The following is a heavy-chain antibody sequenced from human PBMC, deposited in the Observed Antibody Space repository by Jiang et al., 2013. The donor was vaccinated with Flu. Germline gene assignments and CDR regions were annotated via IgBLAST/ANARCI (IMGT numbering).Heavy chain of an antibody. J-gene: IGHJ3*02. V-gene: IGHV2-70*11. Sequence: TLTCTFSGFSLSTSGMCVSWIRQPPGKALEWLARIDWDDDKYYSTSLKTRLTISKDTSKNQVVLTMTNMDPVDAATYYCARIRLPYSGRRDDAFDIWGQGTMVTVSS. D-gene: IGHD1-26*01. CDR1: GFSLSTSGMC. CDR2: IDWDDDK. CDR3: ARIRLPYSGRRDDAFDI.